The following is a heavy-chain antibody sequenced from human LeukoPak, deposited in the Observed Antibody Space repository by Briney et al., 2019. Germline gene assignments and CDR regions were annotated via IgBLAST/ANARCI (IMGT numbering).Heavy chain of an antibody. Sequence: KPGESLKISCKASGYTFTNYWIGWVRQMPGKGLEWMGTIYPGDSDTRYSPSFQGQVSISADKSTNTAYLQWSSLKASDTAIYYCARLGTAIVARYFDFWGQETLVTVSS. D-gene: IGHD5-18*01. V-gene: IGHV5-51*03. CDR3: ARLGTAIVARYFDF. CDR1: GYTFTNYW. J-gene: IGHJ4*02. CDR2: IYPGDSDT.